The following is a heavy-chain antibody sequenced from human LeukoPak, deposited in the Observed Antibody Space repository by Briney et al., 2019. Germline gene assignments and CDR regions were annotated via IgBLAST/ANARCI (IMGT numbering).Heavy chain of an antibody. CDR2: INPSGGST. V-gene: IGHV1-46*01. Sequence: ASVKVSCKASGYTFTSYYMHWVRQAPGQGLEWMGIINPSGGSTSYAQKFQGRVTMTRDTSTSTVYMELSSLRSGDTAVYYCASGPLVVALEWSFDYWGQGTLVTVSS. CDR1: GYTFTSYY. CDR3: ASGPLVVALEWSFDY. D-gene: IGHD3-3*01. J-gene: IGHJ4*02.